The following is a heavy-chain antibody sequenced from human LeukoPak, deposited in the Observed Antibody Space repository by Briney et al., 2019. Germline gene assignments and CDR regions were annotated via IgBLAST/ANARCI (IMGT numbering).Heavy chain of an antibody. J-gene: IGHJ6*03. Sequence: PSETLSLTCTVSGGSISSYYWSWIRHPAGKGLEWIGRIYTSGSTNYNPSLKSRVTMSVDTSKNQFSLKLSSVTAADTAVYYCARELSAVANYYYYYYMDVWGKGTTVTVSS. CDR2: IYTSGST. CDR3: ARELSAVANYYYYYYMDV. CDR1: GGSISSYY. D-gene: IGHD6-19*01. V-gene: IGHV4-4*07.